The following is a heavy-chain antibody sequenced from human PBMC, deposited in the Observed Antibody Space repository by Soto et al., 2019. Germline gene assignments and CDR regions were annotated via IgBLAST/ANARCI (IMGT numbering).Heavy chain of an antibody. V-gene: IGHV4-39*01. D-gene: IGHD1-1*01. CDR3: ARRATTETYFDY. CDR1: GGSISSSSYY. Sequence: QLQLQESGPGLVKPSETLSLTCTVSGGSISSSSYYWGWIRQPPGKGLEWIGSIYYSGSTYYNPSLKSRVTISVDTSKNQFSLTLSSVTAADTAVYYCARRATTETYFDYWGQGTLVTVSS. CDR2: IYYSGST. J-gene: IGHJ4*02.